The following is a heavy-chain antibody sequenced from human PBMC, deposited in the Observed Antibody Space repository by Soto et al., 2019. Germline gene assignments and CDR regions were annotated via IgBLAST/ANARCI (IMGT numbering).Heavy chain of an antibody. CDR1: GFTFSTYS. Sequence: GGSLRLSCAASGFTFSTYSMNWVRQAPGKGLEWVTSISSYSSYKYYADSVKGRFTISRDNANNSLYLQMNSLRAEDTAVYFCARDRRDSSASYYYGLDVWGRGTTVTVSS. CDR2: ISSYSSYK. J-gene: IGHJ6*02. D-gene: IGHD3-22*01. V-gene: IGHV3-21*01. CDR3: ARDRRDSSASYYYGLDV.